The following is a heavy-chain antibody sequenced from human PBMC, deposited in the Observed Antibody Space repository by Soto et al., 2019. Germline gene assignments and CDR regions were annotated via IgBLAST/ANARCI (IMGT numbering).Heavy chain of an antibody. J-gene: IGHJ4*02. V-gene: IGHV4-31*03. CDR1: GGSISSGGYY. CDR2: IYYSGST. CDR3: AGQKRWLQFKELHY. D-gene: IGHD5-12*01. Sequence: SETLSLTCTVSGGSISSGGYYWSWIRQHPGKGLEWIGYIYYSGSTYYNPSLKSRVTISVDTSKNQFSLKLSSVTAADTAVYYCAGQKRWLQFKELHYWGQGTLVTVSS.